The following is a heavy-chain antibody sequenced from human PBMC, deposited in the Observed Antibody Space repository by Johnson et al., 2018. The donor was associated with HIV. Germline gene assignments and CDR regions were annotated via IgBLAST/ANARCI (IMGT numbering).Heavy chain of an antibody. V-gene: IGHV3-15*02. CDR2: IKSKTDGGTT. CDR1: GFTFINAW. Sequence: VQLVESGGTLVKPGGSLSLSCAASGFTFINAWMTWVRQSPGKGLEWVGRIKSKTDGGTTDYAAPVKGRFTISRDDSKNTLYLQMNSLKTEDTALYDCTTVGGILGTYAFDIWGQGTMVTVSS. D-gene: IGHD2-8*02. J-gene: IGHJ3*02. CDR3: TTVGGILGTYAFDI.